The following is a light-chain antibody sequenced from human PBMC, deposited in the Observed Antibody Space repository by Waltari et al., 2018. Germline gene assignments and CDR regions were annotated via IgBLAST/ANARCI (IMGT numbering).Light chain of an antibody. J-gene: IGKJ1*01. CDR1: QSISIW. CDR3: QQYNSYSWT. CDR2: KAS. V-gene: IGKV1-5*03. Sequence: DIQMTQSPSTLSASVGDRVTITCRASQSISIWLAWYQQKPGKAPKVLIYKASSLESGVPSRFSGSGSGTEFTLTISRLQPDDFATYYCQQYNSYSWTFGQGTKVEIK.